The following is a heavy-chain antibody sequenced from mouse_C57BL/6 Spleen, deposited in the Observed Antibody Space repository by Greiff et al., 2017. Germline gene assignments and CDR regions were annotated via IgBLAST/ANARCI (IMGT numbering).Heavy chain of an antibody. Sequence: VQLQQPGAELVKPGASVKMSCKASGYTFPSYWITWVQQRPGQGLEWIGDIYPGSGSTNYNEKFKSKATLTVDTSSSTAYMQLSSLTSEDSAVYYCARANDGYYYYAMDYWGQGTSVTVSS. CDR1: GYTFPSYW. J-gene: IGHJ4*01. D-gene: IGHD2-3*01. CDR3: ARANDGYYYYAMDY. V-gene: IGHV1-55*01. CDR2: IYPGSGST.